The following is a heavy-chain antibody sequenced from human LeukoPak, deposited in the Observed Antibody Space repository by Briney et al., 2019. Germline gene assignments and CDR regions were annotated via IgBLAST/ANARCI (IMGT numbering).Heavy chain of an antibody. D-gene: IGHD3-3*01. J-gene: IGHJ4*02. V-gene: IGHV1-2*02. CDR1: GYTFTGYY. CDR3: ARRSIFGVVPLDY. Sequence: GASVKVSCKASGYTFTGYYMHWVRQAPGQGLEWMGWINPNSGGTNYAQKFQGRVTMTRDTSISTAYMELSRLRSDDTAVYYCARRSIFGVVPLDYWGQGTLVTVSS. CDR2: INPNSGGT.